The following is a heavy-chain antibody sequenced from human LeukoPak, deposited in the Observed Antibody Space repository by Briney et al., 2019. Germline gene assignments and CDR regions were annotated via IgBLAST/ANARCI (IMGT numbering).Heavy chain of an antibody. D-gene: IGHD6-13*01. CDR3: AREAGYSSSWYHWFDP. V-gene: IGHV1-2*02. Sequence: VASVKVSCKASGYTFTGYYMHWGRQAPGQGLEWMGWINPNSGGTSYAQKFQGRVTMTRDTSISTAYMELSRLRSDDTAVYYCAREAGYSSSWYHWFDPWGQGTLVTVSS. J-gene: IGHJ5*02. CDR1: GYTFTGYY. CDR2: INPNSGGT.